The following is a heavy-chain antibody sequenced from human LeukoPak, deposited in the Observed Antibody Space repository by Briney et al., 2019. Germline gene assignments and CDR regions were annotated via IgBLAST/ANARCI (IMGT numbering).Heavy chain of an antibody. V-gene: IGHV1-18*01. CDR1: GYTFTSYG. J-gene: IGHJ4*02. D-gene: IGHD4-17*01. Sequence: ASVKVFCKASGYTFTSYGVSWVRQAPGQGLEWMGWISTYNGYTNNTQKLQGRVTMTTDTSTSTVYMELRSLRSDDTAVYYCASHKDYGDYYYFDYWGQGTLVTVSS. CDR3: ASHKDYGDYYYFDY. CDR2: ISTYNGYT.